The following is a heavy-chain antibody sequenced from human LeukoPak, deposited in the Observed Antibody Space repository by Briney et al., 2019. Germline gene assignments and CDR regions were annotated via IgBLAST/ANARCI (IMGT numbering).Heavy chain of an antibody. V-gene: IGHV3-33*06. CDR1: GFTFRVYA. Sequence: GGSLRLSCAASGFTFRVYAMHWVRQTPGKGLEWVAVIWSDENNKHYADSVKGRFTISRGNSKNMVYLQMNSLRAEDTAVYYCAKDHGFYSRGWNPLFDYWGQGTLVTVSS. CDR3: AKDHGFYSRGWNPLFDY. D-gene: IGHD6-19*01. J-gene: IGHJ4*02. CDR2: IWSDENNK.